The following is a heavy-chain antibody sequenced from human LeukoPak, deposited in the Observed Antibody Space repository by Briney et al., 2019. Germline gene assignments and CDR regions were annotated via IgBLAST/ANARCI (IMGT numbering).Heavy chain of an antibody. J-gene: IGHJ4*02. V-gene: IGHV4-34*01. Sequence: SETLSLTCAVYGGSFSGYYWSWIRQPPGKGLEWIGEINHSGSTNYNPSLKSRVTISVDTSKNQFSLKLSSVTAADTAVYYCARDSSRGGPGHFDYWGQGTLVTVSS. CDR1: GGSFSGYY. D-gene: IGHD3-10*01. CDR3: ARDSSRGGPGHFDY. CDR2: INHSGST.